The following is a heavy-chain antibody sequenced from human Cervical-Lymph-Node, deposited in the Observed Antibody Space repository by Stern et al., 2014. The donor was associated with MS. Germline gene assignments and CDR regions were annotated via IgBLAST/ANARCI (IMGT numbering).Heavy chain of an antibody. J-gene: IGHJ6*02. V-gene: IGHV4-39*01. Sequence: VQLEESGPGLVKPSETLSLTCTVSGGSIRSSTYYWGWIRQSPGKGLEWIGSVFHSGTTHYNPSLKSRIAISVDTSKNQFSLKLSSIIAADTGVYYCARVYGHNYYYYGLDVWGLGTTVIVAS. CDR3: ARVYGHNYYYYGLDV. CDR2: VFHSGTT. CDR1: GGSIRSSTYY. D-gene: IGHD2-8*01.